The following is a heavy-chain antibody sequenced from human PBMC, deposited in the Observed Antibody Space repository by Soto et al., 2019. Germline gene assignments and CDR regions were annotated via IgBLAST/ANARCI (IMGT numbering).Heavy chain of an antibody. CDR3: ARGDYDFWSGYPMDNNWFDP. Sequence: QVQLVESGGGVVQPGRSLRLSCAASGFTFSSYGMHWVRQAPGKGLEWVAVIWYDGSNKYYADSVKGRFTISRDNSKNTLYLQMNSLRAEDTAVYYCARGDYDFWSGYPMDNNWFDPWGQGTLVTVSS. CDR2: IWYDGSNK. V-gene: IGHV3-33*01. CDR1: GFTFSSYG. D-gene: IGHD3-3*01. J-gene: IGHJ5*02.